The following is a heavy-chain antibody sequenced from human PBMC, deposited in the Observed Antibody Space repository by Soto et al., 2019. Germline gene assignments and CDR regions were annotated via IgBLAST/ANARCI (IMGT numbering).Heavy chain of an antibody. CDR1: GFTFSSYS. Sequence: SLRLSCAVSGFTFSSYSMNWVRQAPGKGLEWVSSISSSSSYIYYADSVKGRFTISRDNAKNSLYLQMNSLRAEDTAVYYCAREYYDFWSGYTLYYGMDVWGQGTTVTVSS. CDR2: ISSSSSYI. V-gene: IGHV3-21*01. D-gene: IGHD3-3*01. CDR3: AREYYDFWSGYTLYYGMDV. J-gene: IGHJ6*02.